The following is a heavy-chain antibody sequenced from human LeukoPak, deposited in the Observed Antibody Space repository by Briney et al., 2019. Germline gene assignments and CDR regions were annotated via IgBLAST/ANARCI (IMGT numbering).Heavy chain of an antibody. CDR2: IDPSDPYT. D-gene: IGHD3-10*01. J-gene: IGHJ6*04. Sequence: GESLRISCKGSGYSFTSYWISWVRQMPGKGLEWMGRIDPSDPYTNYSPSFQGHVTISADKSISTAYLQWSSLKASDTAMYYCASSTYYYGSGSYYRDYYYYYGMDVWGKGTTVTVSS. CDR3: ASSTYYYGSGSYYRDYYYYYGMDV. CDR1: GYSFTSYW. V-gene: IGHV5-10-1*01.